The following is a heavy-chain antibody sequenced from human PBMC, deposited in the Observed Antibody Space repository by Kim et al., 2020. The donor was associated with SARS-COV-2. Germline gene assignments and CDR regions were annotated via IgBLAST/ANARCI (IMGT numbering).Heavy chain of an antibody. J-gene: IGHJ4*02. CDR3: ARDGDGSGSITFFDY. D-gene: IGHD3-10*01. Sequence: DAVKGRFTITRDNAKNSLYLQMNGLTAEDTAVYYCARDGDGSGSITFFDYWGQGTLVTVSS. V-gene: IGHV3-21*01.